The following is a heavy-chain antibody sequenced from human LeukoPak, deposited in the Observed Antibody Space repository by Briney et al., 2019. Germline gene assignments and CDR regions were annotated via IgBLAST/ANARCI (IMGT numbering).Heavy chain of an antibody. D-gene: IGHD1-26*01. CDR1: GFTFDDYA. Sequence: GGSLRLSCAASGFTFDDYAMHWVRQAPGKGLEWVSGISWNSGSIGYADSVKGRFTISRDNAKNSLYLQMNSLRAEDTALYYCAKGDVRWELLPFDYWGQGTLVTVSS. CDR2: ISWNSGSI. CDR3: AKGDVRWELLPFDY. V-gene: IGHV3-9*01. J-gene: IGHJ4*02.